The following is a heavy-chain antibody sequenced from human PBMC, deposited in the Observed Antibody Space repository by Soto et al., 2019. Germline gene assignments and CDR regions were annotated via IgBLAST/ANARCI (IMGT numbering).Heavy chain of an antibody. CDR3: ARAIAAAGTPFDP. Sequence: QVQLVQSGAEVKKPGSSVKVSCTASGGTFSSYAISWVRQAPVQGLEWMGGIIPISGTANYAQKFQGRVKITADESTSTAYMELSSMRSEDTAVYYCARAIAAAGTPFDPWGQGTLVTVSS. CDR2: IIPISGTA. V-gene: IGHV1-69*12. D-gene: IGHD6-13*01. J-gene: IGHJ5*02. CDR1: GGTFSSYA.